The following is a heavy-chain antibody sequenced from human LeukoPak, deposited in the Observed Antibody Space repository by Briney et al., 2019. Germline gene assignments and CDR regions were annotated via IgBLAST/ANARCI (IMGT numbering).Heavy chain of an antibody. V-gene: IGHV3-30-3*01. CDR2: MSYDGSNK. Sequence: PGGSLRLSCAASGFTFSSYAMHWVRQAPGKGLEWVAVMSYDGSNKYYADSVKGRFTISRDNSKNTLYLQMNSLRAEDTAVYYCAREEVTPGYYFDYWGQGTLVTVSS. D-gene: IGHD2-21*02. CDR3: AREEVTPGYYFDY. J-gene: IGHJ4*02. CDR1: GFTFSSYA.